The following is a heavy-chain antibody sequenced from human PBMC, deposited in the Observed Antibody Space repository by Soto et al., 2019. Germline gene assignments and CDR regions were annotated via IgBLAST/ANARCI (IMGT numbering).Heavy chain of an antibody. CDR1: GGSITSNW. D-gene: IGHD2-21*02. V-gene: IGHV4-4*02. J-gene: IGHJ5*02. CDR2: MYHSGSA. Sequence: QVQLQESGPGLVKPSETLSLTCVVSGGSITSNWWSWVRQPPGKGLEWIGEMYHSGSANYKPSLTTRVTMSVDESKNEFSLKLTSVTAADTTVYYFVKHDSYRFDAWGQGTLFTVSS. CDR3: VKHDSYRFDA.